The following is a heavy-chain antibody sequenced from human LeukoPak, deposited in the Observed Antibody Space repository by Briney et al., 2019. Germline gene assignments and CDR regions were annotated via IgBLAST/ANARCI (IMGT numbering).Heavy chain of an antibody. CDR1: GDSVSSNITA. J-gene: IGHJ4*02. V-gene: IGHV6-1*01. D-gene: IGHD3-16*01. CDR2: TYYRSKWYN. CDR3: ARGGGSFDY. Sequence: SQTLSLTCVISGDSVSSNITAWNWIRQSPSRGLEYLGRTYYRSKWYNDYAVSVKSRIIINPDTSKNQFSLQLNSLTPEDTAVYYCARGGGSFDYWGQGTLVTVSS.